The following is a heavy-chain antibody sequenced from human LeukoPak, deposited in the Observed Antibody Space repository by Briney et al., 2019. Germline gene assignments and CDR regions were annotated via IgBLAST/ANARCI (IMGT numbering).Heavy chain of an antibody. CDR1: GYTFTSYA. CDR3: ARVELLWFGESVTAFDI. Sequence: ASVKVSCTASGYTFTSYAMHWVRQAPGQRLEWMGWTNAGNGNTKYSQKFQGRVTITRDTSASTAYMELSSLRSEDTAVYYCARVELLWFGESVTAFDIWGQGTMVTVSS. J-gene: IGHJ3*02. D-gene: IGHD3-10*01. V-gene: IGHV1-3*01. CDR2: TNAGNGNT.